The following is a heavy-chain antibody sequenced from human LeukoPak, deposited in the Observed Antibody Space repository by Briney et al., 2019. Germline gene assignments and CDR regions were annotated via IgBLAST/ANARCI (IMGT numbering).Heavy chain of an antibody. D-gene: IGHD6-19*01. J-gene: IGHJ5*02. Sequence: ASVKASCKASGGTFSSYAISWVRQAPGQGLEWMGGIIPIFGTANYAQKFQGRVTITADESTSTAYMELSSLRSEDAAVYYCAREMVVAGTDSGWFDPWGQGTLVTVSS. CDR3: AREMVVAGTDSGWFDP. CDR1: GGTFSSYA. V-gene: IGHV1-69*01. CDR2: IIPIFGTA.